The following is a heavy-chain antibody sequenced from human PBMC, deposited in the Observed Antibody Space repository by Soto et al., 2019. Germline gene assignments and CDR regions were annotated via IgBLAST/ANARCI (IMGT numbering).Heavy chain of an antibody. V-gene: IGHV4-39*01. D-gene: IGHD2-15*01. CDR2: IYYSGST. CDR3: ARRTYLPVEDAFDI. J-gene: IGHJ3*02. Sequence: QLQLQESGPGLVKPSETLSLTCTVSGGSISSSSYYWGWIRQPPGKGLEWIGSIYYSGSTYYNPSLKSRVTISVYTSKHQFSLKLSSVTAADTAVYYCARRTYLPVEDAFDIWGQGTMVTVSS. CDR1: GGSISSSSYY.